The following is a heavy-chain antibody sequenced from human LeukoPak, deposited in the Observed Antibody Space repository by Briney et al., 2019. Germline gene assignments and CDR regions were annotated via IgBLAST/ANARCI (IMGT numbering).Heavy chain of an antibody. Sequence: PGGSLRLSCTASGFTLSSYWLYWVRQAPGKGLVWVSRISDADGSITDYADSVRGRFTISRDTAKNTLYLEMNSLGAEDTAVYYCARDLSGYSDYWGQGTLVTVSS. CDR1: GFTLSSYW. V-gene: IGHV3-74*01. J-gene: IGHJ4*02. CDR3: ARDLSGYSDY. D-gene: IGHD2-15*01. CDR2: ISDADGSIT.